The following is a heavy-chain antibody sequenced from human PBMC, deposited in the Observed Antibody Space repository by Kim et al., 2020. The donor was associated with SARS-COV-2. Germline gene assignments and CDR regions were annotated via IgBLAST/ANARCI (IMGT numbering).Heavy chain of an antibody. CDR3: ARVLRDYYDSSGYYI. CDR1: GGSISSSSYY. J-gene: IGHJ4*02. D-gene: IGHD3-22*01. V-gene: IGHV4-39*07. Sequence: SETLSLTCTVSGGSISSSSYYWGWIRQPPGKGLEWIGSIYYSGSTYYNPSLKSRVTISVDTSKNQFSLKLSSVTAADTAVYYCARVLRDYYDSSGYYIWGQGTLVTVSS. CDR2: IYYSGST.